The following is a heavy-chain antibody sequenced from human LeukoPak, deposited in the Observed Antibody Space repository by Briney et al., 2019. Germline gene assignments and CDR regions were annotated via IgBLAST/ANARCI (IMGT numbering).Heavy chain of an antibody. D-gene: IGHD2-21*02. CDR1: GYTFTGYY. Sequence: ASVKVSCKASGYTFTGYYMHWVRQAPGQGLEWMGIINPSGGSTSYAQKFQGRVTMTRDTSTSTVYMELSSLRSEDTAVYYCARDLDFSYCGGDCYGGGFDYWGQGTLVTVSS. V-gene: IGHV1-46*01. J-gene: IGHJ4*02. CDR2: INPSGGST. CDR3: ARDLDFSYCGGDCYGGGFDY.